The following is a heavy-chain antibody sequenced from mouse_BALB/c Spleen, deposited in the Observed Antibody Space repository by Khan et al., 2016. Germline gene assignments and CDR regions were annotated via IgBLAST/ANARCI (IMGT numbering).Heavy chain of an antibody. J-gene: IGHJ4*01. D-gene: IGHD1-1*01. Sequence: EVQLQESGPELMKPGASVKISCKASGYSFTSYYMHWVKQSHGKSLEWIGYIDPFNGGTSYNQKFKGKATLTVDKSSSTAYMHLSSLTSKDSAVYYCASSTQSFYAMDYWGQGTSVTVSS. CDR1: GYSFTSYY. V-gene: IGHV1S135*01. CDR2: IDPFNGGT. CDR3: ASSTQSFYAMDY.